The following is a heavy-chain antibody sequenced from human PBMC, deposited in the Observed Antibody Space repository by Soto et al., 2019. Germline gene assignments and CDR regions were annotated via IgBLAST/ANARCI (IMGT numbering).Heavy chain of an antibody. CDR3: ARGVVVPAARTGWFDP. CDR2: ISSSSNYI. D-gene: IGHD2-2*01. J-gene: IGHJ5*02. CDR1: GFTFSSYS. Sequence: GGSLRLSCAASGFTFSSYSMNWVRQAPGKGLEWVSSISSSSNYIYYADSVKGRFTISRDNAKNSLYLQMNSLRAEDTAVYYCARGVVVPAARTGWFDPWGQGTLVTVSS. V-gene: IGHV3-21*01.